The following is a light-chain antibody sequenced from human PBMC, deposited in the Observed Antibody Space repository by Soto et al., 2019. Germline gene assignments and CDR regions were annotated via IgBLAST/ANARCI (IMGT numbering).Light chain of an antibody. CDR2: DVS. CDR1: TSDVGRYNY. Sequence: QSALTQPASVSGSPGQSITISCTGTTSDVGRYNYVSWYQQHPGKAPKLIIYDVSNRPSGVSNRFSGSKSGNTASLTISGLQAEDEADYYCNSYPSSSTYVFGTGTKVTV. CDR3: NSYPSSSTYV. V-gene: IGLV2-14*01. J-gene: IGLJ1*01.